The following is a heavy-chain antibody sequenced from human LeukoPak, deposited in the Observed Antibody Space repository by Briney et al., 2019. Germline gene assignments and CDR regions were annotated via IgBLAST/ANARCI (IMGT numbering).Heavy chain of an antibody. CDR1: GFTFSGYA. CDR3: ARGSSGSYYNSRFDY. V-gene: IGHV3-23*01. J-gene: IGHJ4*02. CDR2: ISGSGGGP. Sequence: GGSLRLSCAAPGFTFSGYAMSWVGQAPGKGLEWGSAISGSGGGPYYADSVKGRFSITRDNSQNMQYLQMNSLRAEDTAVYYCARGSSGSYYNSRFDYWGQGTLVTVSS. D-gene: IGHD3-10*01.